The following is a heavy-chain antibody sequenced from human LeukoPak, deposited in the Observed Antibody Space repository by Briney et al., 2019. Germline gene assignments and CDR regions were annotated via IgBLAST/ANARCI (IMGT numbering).Heavy chain of an antibody. V-gene: IGHV3-11*04. CDR1: GFIFSDYY. D-gene: IGHD3-3*01. J-gene: IGHJ3*02. Sequence: GGSLRLSCVGSGFIFSDYYMSWIRQAPGKGLEWVSYISNDSVDKYYVDSVRGRFTISRDNAKKSMYLQMSGLRVEDTAVYYCARRDWVSGAVRAFDIRGQGTMVTVSS. CDR2: ISNDSVDK. CDR3: ARRDWVSGAVRAFDI.